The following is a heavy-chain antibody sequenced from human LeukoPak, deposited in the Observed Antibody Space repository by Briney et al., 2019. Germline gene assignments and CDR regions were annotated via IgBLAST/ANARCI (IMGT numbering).Heavy chain of an antibody. Sequence: PSETLSLTCGVSGGSLSFYYWSWIRQPPGKGLEWIGSIYYSGSTHYNPSLKGRVTISVDTSKNQFSLKLSSVTAADTAVHYCARHEESILVATSNYFDYWGQGTLVTVSS. J-gene: IGHJ4*02. CDR1: GGSLSFYY. V-gene: IGHV4-39*01. CDR3: ARHEESILVATSNYFDY. CDR2: IYYSGST. D-gene: IGHD5-12*01.